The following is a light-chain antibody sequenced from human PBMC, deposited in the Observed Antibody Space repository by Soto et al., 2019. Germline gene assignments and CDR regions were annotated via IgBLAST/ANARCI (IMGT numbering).Light chain of an antibody. CDR2: AVN. CDR3: FSYTTSDTVL. Sequence: QSALTQAASVSGSPGQSITISCTGTSSDIGAYHYVSWYQQRPGKAPKLMIYAVNNRPSGISNRFSGSKSGNTASLTISGLQAEDEAVYYCFSYTTSDTVLFGGGTKLTVL. V-gene: IGLV2-14*01. CDR1: SSDIGAYHY. J-gene: IGLJ2*01.